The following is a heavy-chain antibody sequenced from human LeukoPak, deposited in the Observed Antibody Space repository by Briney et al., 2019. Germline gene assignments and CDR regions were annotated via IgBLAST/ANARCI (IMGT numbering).Heavy chain of an antibody. CDR2: ISAYIGNT. V-gene: IGHV1-18*01. CDR1: GYTFTSYG. Sequence: ASVKVSCKASGYTFTSYGISWVRQAPGQGLEWMGWISAYIGNTNYAQKLQGRVTMTTDTSTSTAYMELRSLRSDDTAVYYCARDGFEGRVPVFYEDYYGMDVWGQGTTVTVSS. J-gene: IGHJ6*02. D-gene: IGHD5/OR15-5a*01. CDR3: ARDGFEGRVPVFYEDYYGMDV.